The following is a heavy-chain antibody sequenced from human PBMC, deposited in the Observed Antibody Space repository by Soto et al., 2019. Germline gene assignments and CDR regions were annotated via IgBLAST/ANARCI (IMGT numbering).Heavy chain of an antibody. CDR1: GGTFSSYA. D-gene: IGHD3-22*01. V-gene: IGHV1-69*06. J-gene: IGHJ2*01. CDR3: ARDNDSSGYYCPWYFDL. CDR2: IIPIFGTA. Sequence: QVQLVQSGAEVKKPGSSVKVSCKASGGTFSSYAISWVRQAPGQGLEWMGGIIPIFGTANYAQKFQGRVTITADKSTRTAYMELSSLRSEDTAVYYCARDNDSSGYYCPWYFDLWGRGTLVTVSS.